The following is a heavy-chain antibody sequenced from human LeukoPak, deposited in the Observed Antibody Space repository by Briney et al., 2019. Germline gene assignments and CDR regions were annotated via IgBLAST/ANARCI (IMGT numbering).Heavy chain of an antibody. Sequence: GGSLRLSCAAPGFTFSSYAMHWVRQAPGKGLEWVAVISYDGSNKYYADSVKGRFTISRDQANNTLYLQMNTLRDEDTAVYYCARGPRYSFYWGQGTLVSVSS. V-gene: IGHV3-30*14. CDR2: ISYDGSNK. CDR3: ARGPRYSFY. CDR1: GFTFSSYA. J-gene: IGHJ4*02. D-gene: IGHD6-13*01.